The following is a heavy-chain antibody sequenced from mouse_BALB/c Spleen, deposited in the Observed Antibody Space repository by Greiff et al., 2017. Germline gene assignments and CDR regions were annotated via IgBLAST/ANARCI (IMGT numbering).Heavy chain of an antibody. V-gene: IGHV1S81*02. D-gene: IGHD2-1*01. Sequence: QVQLQQSGAELVKPGASVKLSCKASGYTFTSYYMYWVKQRPGQGLEWIGEINPSNGGTNFNEKFKSKATLTVDKSSSTAYMQLSSLTSEDSAVFYGTREGNYRTWFAYWGQGTLVTVSA. CDR2: INPSNGGT. CDR3: TREGNYRTWFAY. J-gene: IGHJ3*01. CDR1: GYTFTSYY.